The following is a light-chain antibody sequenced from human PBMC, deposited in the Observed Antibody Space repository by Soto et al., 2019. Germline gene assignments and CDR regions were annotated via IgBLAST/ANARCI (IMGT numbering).Light chain of an antibody. J-gene: IGKJ5*01. Sequence: EIVWTQTPGTLSLSAGERAPLSCRASQSVSNNYLAWYQQKPGQAPRLLIYGASNRATGIPDRFSGSGSGTDFTLTISRLEPEDFAVYYCQQYGSPPITFGQGTRLEIK. CDR2: GAS. V-gene: IGKV3-20*01. CDR3: QQYGSPPIT. CDR1: QSVSNNY.